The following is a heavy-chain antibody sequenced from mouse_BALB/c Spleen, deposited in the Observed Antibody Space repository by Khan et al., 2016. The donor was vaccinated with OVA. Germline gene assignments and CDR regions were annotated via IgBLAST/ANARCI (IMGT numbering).Heavy chain of an antibody. CDR3: STLYGTPFAF. CDR1: GFNIKDTY. J-gene: IGHJ3*01. D-gene: IGHD2-1*01. V-gene: IGHV14-3*02. CDR2: IDPPNDDS. Sequence: IQLVQSGAELVKPGASVKLSCSASGFNIKDTYIYWMNQRPEQGLVWIGRIDPPNDDSKYGPKFQAKATLTADTSSNKAYLQLSSLTSEDTAIYYFSTLYGTPFAFWGQGTLVSVSA.